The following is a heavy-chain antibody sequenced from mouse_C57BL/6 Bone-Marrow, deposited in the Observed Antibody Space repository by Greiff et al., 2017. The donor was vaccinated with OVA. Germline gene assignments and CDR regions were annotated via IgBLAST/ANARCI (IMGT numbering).Heavy chain of an antibody. J-gene: IGHJ1*03. Sequence: VQLQQSGAELARPGASVKLSCKASGYTFTSYGISWVKQRTGQGLEWIGEIYPRSGNTYYNEKFKGKATLTADKSSSTAYMGLRSLTSEDSAVYFCARGDDYDGWYFDVWGTGTTVTVSS. CDR3: ARGDDYDGWYFDV. V-gene: IGHV1-81*01. CDR2: IYPRSGNT. CDR1: GYTFTSYG. D-gene: IGHD2-4*01.